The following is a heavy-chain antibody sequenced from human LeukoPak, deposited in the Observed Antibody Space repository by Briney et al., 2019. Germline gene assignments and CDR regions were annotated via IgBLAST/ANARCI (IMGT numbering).Heavy chain of an antibody. D-gene: IGHD5-18*01. V-gene: IGHV4-39*07. CDR2: IFYSGST. J-gene: IGHJ6*03. CDR1: GGSISSSTNY. CDR3: ARDGGYSYVSHNYGGFGYYMDV. Sequence: SETLSLTCTVSGGSISSSTNYWGWIRQPPGKGLEFIGSIFYSGSTYYNPSLKSRITISVDTSKNQFSLKLSSVTAADTAVYYCARDGGYSYVSHNYGGFGYYMDVWGKGTTVTISS.